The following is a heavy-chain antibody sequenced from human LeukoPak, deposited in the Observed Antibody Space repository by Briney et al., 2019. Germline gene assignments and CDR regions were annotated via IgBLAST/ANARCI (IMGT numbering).Heavy chain of an antibody. Sequence: ASVKLSCKASGYTLTSYYMNWVRQAPGQGLEWMGIISPSGGSTSYAQKFQGRVTMTRDTSTSTVYMELSSLRSEDTAVYYCASLGYCTNSVGYRDFDYWGQGTLVTVSS. D-gene: IGHD2-8*01. CDR1: GYTLTSYY. CDR3: ASLGYCTNSVGYRDFDY. J-gene: IGHJ4*02. CDR2: ISPSGGST. V-gene: IGHV1-46*01.